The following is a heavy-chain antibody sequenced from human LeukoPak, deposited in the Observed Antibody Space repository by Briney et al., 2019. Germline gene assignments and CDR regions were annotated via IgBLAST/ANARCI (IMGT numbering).Heavy chain of an antibody. J-gene: IGHJ4*02. CDR1: GGSFSGYY. Sequence: SETLSLTCAVYGGSFSGYYWSWIRQPPGKGLEWIGSIYYSGSTYYNPSLKSRVTISVDTSKNQFSLKLSSVTAADTAVYYCARADSSSWFPFDYWGQGTLVTVSS. V-gene: IGHV4-34*01. CDR2: IYYSGST. CDR3: ARADSSSWFPFDY. D-gene: IGHD6-13*01.